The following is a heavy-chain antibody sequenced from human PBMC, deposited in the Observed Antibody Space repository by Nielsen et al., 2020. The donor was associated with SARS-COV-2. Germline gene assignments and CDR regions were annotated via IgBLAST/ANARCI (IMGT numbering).Heavy chain of an antibody. CDR2: INHSGST. CDR1: GGSFSGYY. CDR3: ARVPTRESWFDP. D-gene: IGHD5-24*01. V-gene: IGHV4-34*01. J-gene: IGHJ5*02. Sequence: SETLSLTCAVYGGSFSGYYWSWIRQPPGKGLEWIGEINHSGSTNYNPSLKSRVTISVDTSKNQFSLKLSSVTAADTAVYYCARVPTRESWFDPWGQGTLVTVSS.